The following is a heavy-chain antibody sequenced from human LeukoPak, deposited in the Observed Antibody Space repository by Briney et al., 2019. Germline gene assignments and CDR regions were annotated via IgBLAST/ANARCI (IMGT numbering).Heavy chain of an antibody. V-gene: IGHV4-34*01. CDR3: ASQGHHGKIVGTTLSYFYMDV. CDR2: INHSGST. D-gene: IGHD1-26*01. CDR1: GGSFSGYY. Sequence: SETLSLTCAVYGGSFSGYYWSWIRQPPGKRLEWIGEINHSGSTNYNPSLKSRVTISVDTSKNQFSLKLSSVTAADTAFYYCASQGHHGKIVGTTLSYFYMDVWGKGTTVTVSS. J-gene: IGHJ6*03.